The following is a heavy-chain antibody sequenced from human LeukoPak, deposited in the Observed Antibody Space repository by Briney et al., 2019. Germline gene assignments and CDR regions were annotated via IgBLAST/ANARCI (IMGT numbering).Heavy chain of an antibody. V-gene: IGHV4-39*01. CDR1: GGSISSDSYY. Sequence: SETLSLTCTVSGGSISSDSYYWGWIRQPPGTGLEWIGSFYYGGSTYYNPSLKSRATISVDTSNNQFSLRLTSVTAADTAVYYCATGSGYDTDWGQGTLVTVSS. CDR3: ATGSGYDTD. J-gene: IGHJ4*02. D-gene: IGHD5-12*01. CDR2: FYYGGST.